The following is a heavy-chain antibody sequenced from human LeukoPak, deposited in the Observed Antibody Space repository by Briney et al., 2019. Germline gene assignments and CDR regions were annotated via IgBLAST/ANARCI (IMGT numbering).Heavy chain of an antibody. CDR2: IIPIFGTA. V-gene: IGHV1-69*13. CDR1: GGTFSSYA. J-gene: IGHJ4*02. CDR3: ARDPVPSAAGSSY. D-gene: IGHD6-13*01. Sequence: SVNVSCKASGGTFSSYAISWVRQAPGQGLEWMGGIIPIFGTANYAQKFQGRVTITADESTSTAYMELSSLRSEDTAVYYCARDPVPSAAGSSYWGQGTLVTVSS.